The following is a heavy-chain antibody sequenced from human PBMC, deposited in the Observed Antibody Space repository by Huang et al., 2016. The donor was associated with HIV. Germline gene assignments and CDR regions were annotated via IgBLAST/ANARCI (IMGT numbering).Heavy chain of an antibody. CDR3: ARGTCGDCYYYYYYMDV. CDR2: SIPFLSTT. Sequence: QVQLVQSGAEVKKPGSSVKVPCKASGSTISRYAISVVRQAPGPGIEWMRGSIPFLSTTKYAQKFQGRVTITAGESTNTSYMELSSLRSEDTAVYYCARGTCGDCYYYYYYMDVWGKGTTVTVSS. CDR1: GSTISRYA. J-gene: IGHJ6*03. D-gene: IGHD2-21*02. V-gene: IGHV1-69*13.